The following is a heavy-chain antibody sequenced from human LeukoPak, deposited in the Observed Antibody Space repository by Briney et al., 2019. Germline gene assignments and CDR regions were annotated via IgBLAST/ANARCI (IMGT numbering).Heavy chain of an antibody. CDR1: GGSISGHY. Sequence: SETLSLTCTVSGGSISGHYWSWIRQPPGKGLEWIGYIYYSGSTNYNPSLKSRVTISVDTSKNQFSLKLSSVTAADTAVYYCARASKAARVFDYWGQGTLVTVSS. D-gene: IGHD6-6*01. CDR2: IYYSGST. CDR3: ARASKAARVFDY. V-gene: IGHV4-59*11. J-gene: IGHJ4*02.